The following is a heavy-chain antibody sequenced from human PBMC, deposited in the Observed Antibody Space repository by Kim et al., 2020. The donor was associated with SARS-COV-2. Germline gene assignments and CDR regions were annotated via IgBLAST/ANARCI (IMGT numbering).Heavy chain of an antibody. J-gene: IGHJ6*02. CDR1: GFIFSHSA. CDR2: LTITAGST. CDR3: AKEVGLDFWINYNSPPVDDYYYGVGV. D-gene: IGHD3-3*01. V-gene: IGHV3-23*01. Sequence: GGSLRLSCTASGFIFSHSAMTWVRQAPGKGLEWVSTLTITAGSTFYADSVKGRFTISRDNSKNTLYLQMNSLRGEDTAVYFCAKEVGLDFWINYNSPPVDDYYYGVGVWGQGTTVTVSS.